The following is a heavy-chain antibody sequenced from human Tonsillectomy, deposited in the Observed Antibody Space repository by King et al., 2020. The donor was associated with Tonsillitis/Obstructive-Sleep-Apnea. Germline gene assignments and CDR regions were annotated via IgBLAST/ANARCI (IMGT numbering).Heavy chain of an antibody. J-gene: IGHJ6*02. Sequence: QLVQSGGGLVQPGGSLRLSCAASGFTFNSYEMNWVRQAPGKGLEWVSYISSSGSTIYYADSVKGRFTISRDNAKNSLYLQMNSLRAEDTGVYYCARDGYYGMDVSGLGTTVTVSS. CDR2: ISSSGSTI. V-gene: IGHV3-48*03. CDR1: GFTFNSYE. CDR3: ARDGYYGMDV.